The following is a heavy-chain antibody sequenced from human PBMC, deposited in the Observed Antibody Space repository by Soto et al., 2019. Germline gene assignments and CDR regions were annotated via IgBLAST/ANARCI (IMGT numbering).Heavy chain of an antibody. CDR1: GGSISSDYW. CDR2: IYHTGGT. J-gene: IGHJ4*02. CDR3: ARGVPVGRGPIIIVYYFDY. Sequence: PSETLSLTCAVSGGSISSDYWWIWVRQAPGKGLEWIGEIYHTGGTNSNPSLESRVTISVDKSKNQFSLKLNSLTAADTAVYYCARGVPVGRGPIIIVYYFDYWGQGTLVTVSS. D-gene: IGHD2-21*01. V-gene: IGHV4-4*02.